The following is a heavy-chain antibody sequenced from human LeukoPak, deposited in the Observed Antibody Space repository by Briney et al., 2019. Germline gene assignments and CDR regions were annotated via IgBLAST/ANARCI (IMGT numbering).Heavy chain of an antibody. Sequence: ASVKVSCTASGYTFTGYYMHWVRQAPGQGLEWMGWINPNSGGTNYAQKFQGRVTMTRDTSISTAYMELSRLRSDDTAVYYCARDSDYVWGSYRFPRWFDPWGQGTLVTVSS. D-gene: IGHD3-16*02. CDR2: INPNSGGT. CDR1: GYTFTGYY. J-gene: IGHJ5*02. CDR3: ARDSDYVWGSYRFPRWFDP. V-gene: IGHV1-2*02.